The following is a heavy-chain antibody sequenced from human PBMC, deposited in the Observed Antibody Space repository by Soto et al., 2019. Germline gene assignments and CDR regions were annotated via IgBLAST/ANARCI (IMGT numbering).Heavy chain of an antibody. Sequence: SETLSLTCTVSGGSISSYYWSWIRQPPGKGLEWIGYIYYSGSTNYNPSLKSRVTISVDTSKNQFSLKLSSVTAADTAVYYCARADSSGWYGYWFDPWGQGTLVTVSS. J-gene: IGHJ5*02. V-gene: IGHV4-59*01. D-gene: IGHD6-19*01. CDR2: IYYSGST. CDR3: ARADSSGWYGYWFDP. CDR1: GGSISSYY.